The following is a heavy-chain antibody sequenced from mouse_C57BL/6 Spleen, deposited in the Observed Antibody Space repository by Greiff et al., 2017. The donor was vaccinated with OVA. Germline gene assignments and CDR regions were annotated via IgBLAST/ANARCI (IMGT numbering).Heavy chain of an antibody. CDR3: AREGDYYSNWTMDY. D-gene: IGHD2-5*01. J-gene: IGHJ4*01. Sequence: EVMLVESEGGLVQPGSSMKLSCTASGFTFSDYYMAWVRQVPEKGLEWVANINYDGSSTYYLDSLKSRFIISRDNAKNILYLQMSSLKSEDTATYYCAREGDYYSNWTMDYWGQGTSVTVSS. V-gene: IGHV5-16*01. CDR1: GFTFSDYY. CDR2: INYDGSST.